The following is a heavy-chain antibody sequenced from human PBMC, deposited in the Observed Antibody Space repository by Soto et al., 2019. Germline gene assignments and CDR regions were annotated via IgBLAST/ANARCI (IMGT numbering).Heavy chain of an antibody. V-gene: IGHV3-13*01. CDR3: ARVAVAGSFDAFDI. D-gene: IGHD6-19*01. CDR2: IGTAGDT. Sequence: GGSLRLSCAASGFTFSSYDMHWVRQAPGKGLEWVSAIGTAGDTYYPGSAKGRFTISKENAKNSLYLQMNSLRAGDTAVYYCARVAVAGSFDAFDIWGQGTMVTVSS. CDR1: GFTFSSYD. J-gene: IGHJ3*02.